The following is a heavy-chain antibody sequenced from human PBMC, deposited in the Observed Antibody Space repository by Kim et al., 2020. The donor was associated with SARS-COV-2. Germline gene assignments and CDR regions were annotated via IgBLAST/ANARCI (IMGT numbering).Heavy chain of an antibody. V-gene: IGHV3-23*01. D-gene: IGHD3-22*01. Sequence: VKGRFTISRDNSKNTLDLQMNSLRAEDTAVYYCAKAPTYYYDRSGYNFDYWGQGTLVTVSS. J-gene: IGHJ4*02. CDR3: AKAPTYYYDRSGYNFDY.